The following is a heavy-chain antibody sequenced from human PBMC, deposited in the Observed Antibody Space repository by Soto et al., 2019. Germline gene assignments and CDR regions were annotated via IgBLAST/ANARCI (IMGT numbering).Heavy chain of an antibody. CDR1: GFTLSSYG. J-gene: IGHJ4*02. D-gene: IGHD4-17*01. CDR3: AEDDNGAVFKGFYY. V-gene: IGHV3-30*18. CDR2: ISYDGSNK. Sequence: QVQLVASGGGVVQPGRPLRLSCAASGFTLSSYGMHWVRQAPGKALEWVAVISYDGSNKYYADSVKGRCTISRDNSKNTLYLQMNSLRAAATAVYYCAEDDNGAVFKGFYYWGQGTLVTFST.